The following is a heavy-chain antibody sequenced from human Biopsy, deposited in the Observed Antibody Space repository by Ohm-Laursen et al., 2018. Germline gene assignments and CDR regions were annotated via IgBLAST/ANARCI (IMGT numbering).Heavy chain of an antibody. CDR2: INGSGGST. CDR3: ARDLYDFCGGCPFDP. V-gene: IGHV3-23*01. Sequence: SLRLSCTASGFALNTYEMNWVRQAPGKGLECVSVINGSGGSTYYADPVKGRFTISRDNSKNTLYLQMNSLRAEDTAMYYCARDLYDFCGGCPFDPWGQGTLVTVS. D-gene: IGHD3-3*01. CDR1: GFALNTYE. J-gene: IGHJ5*02.